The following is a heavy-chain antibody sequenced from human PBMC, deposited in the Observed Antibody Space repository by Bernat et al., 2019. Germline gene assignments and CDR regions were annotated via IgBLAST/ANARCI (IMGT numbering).Heavy chain of an antibody. Sequence: QVQLVESGGGVVQPGRSLRLSCAASGFIFSNYGMHWVRQAPGKGLEWVAVIWYDGSNMNYADSVKGRFTISRDNSKNTLYLQMNSPRAEDTAVYYCARDWDRCFDYWGQGTLVTVSS. CDR3: ARDWDRCFDY. V-gene: IGHV3-33*01. CDR1: GFIFSNYG. J-gene: IGHJ4*02. CDR2: IWYDGSNM. D-gene: IGHD1-26*01.